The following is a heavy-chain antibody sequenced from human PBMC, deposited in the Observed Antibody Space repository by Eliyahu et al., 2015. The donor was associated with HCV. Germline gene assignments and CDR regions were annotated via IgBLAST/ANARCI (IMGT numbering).Heavy chain of an antibody. Sequence: QVQLVQSGAEVKKPGASVKVSCKVSGYTXXELAMHWVRQAPGKGLEWMGGFDPEDGETIYAQKFQGRVTMTEDTSTDTAYMELSSLRSEDTAVYYCATGGGTWGLAVGDAGYWGQGTLVTVSS. V-gene: IGHV1-24*01. CDR3: ATGGGTWGLAVGDAGY. CDR2: FDPEDGET. J-gene: IGHJ4*02. D-gene: IGHD1-26*01. CDR1: GYTXXELA.